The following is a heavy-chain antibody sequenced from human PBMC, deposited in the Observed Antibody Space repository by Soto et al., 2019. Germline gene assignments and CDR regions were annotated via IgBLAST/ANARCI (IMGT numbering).Heavy chain of an antibody. Sequence: QVQLQESGPGLVKPSGTLSLTCAVSSGSISSSNWWSWLRQPPGKGLEWMGEIYHSGSTNYNPSLKSRVTISVDKSKNQFSLKLSSVTAADTAVYYCARDSSSIFGNAFDIWGQGTMVTVSS. CDR3: ARDSSSIFGNAFDI. CDR1: SGSISSSNW. J-gene: IGHJ3*02. V-gene: IGHV4-4*02. D-gene: IGHD3-3*01. CDR2: IYHSGST.